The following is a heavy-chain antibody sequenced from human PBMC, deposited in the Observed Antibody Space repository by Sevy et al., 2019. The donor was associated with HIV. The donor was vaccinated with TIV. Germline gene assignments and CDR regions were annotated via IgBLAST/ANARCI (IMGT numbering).Heavy chain of an antibody. CDR2: ISTRSSAI. CDR1: GFTFSSFS. CDR3: ARESASGTPGGVYSYYYNMDV. V-gene: IGHV3-48*02. J-gene: IGHJ6*02. D-gene: IGHD6-13*01. Sequence: GGYLRLSCAASGFTFSSFSMNWVRQAPGKGPEWISYISTRSSAIYYADSMKGRFTISRDNSKNSLYLQMNSLSDEDTAVYYSARESASGTPGGVYSYYYNMDVWGHGTTVNVSS.